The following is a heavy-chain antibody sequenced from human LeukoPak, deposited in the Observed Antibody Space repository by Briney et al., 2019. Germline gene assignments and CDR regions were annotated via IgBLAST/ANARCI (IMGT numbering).Heavy chain of an antibody. V-gene: IGHV4-59*12. J-gene: IGHJ4*02. Sequence: SETLSLTCTVSGGSISSYYWSWIRQPPGKGLEWIGYIYYSGSTNYNPSLKSRVTISVDTSKSQFSLKVNSVTAADTAVYYCARGYCSSTSCYNDYFDYWGQGTLVTVSS. D-gene: IGHD2-2*02. CDR3: ARGYCSSTSCYNDYFDY. CDR2: IYYSGST. CDR1: GGSISSYY.